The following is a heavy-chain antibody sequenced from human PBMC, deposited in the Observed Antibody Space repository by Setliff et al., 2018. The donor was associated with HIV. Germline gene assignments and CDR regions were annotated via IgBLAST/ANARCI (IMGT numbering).Heavy chain of an antibody. CDR1: GGSFSGYY. Sequence: SETLSLTCAVYGGSFSGYYWTWIRQPPGKGLEWIGEINHSGSTNCNPSLKSRVTISVDTSKNQFSLELSSVTAADTAVYYCARNRDLGAFGVWGQGTMVTVSS. J-gene: IGHJ3*01. V-gene: IGHV4-34*01. CDR3: ARNRDLGAFGV. CDR2: INHSGST.